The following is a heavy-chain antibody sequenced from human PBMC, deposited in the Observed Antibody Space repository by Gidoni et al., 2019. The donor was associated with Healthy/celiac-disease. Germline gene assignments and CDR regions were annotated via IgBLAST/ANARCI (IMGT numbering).Heavy chain of an antibody. CDR1: GYTFTSYA. V-gene: IGHV7-4-1*02. D-gene: IGHD3-16*02. CDR2: LNPNTGNP. J-gene: IGHJ4*02. Sequence: QVQLVQSGSELKKPGASVKVSCKASGYTFTSYAMNWVRQAPGQGLEWMGWLNPNTGNPTYAQGFTGRFVFSLDTSVSTAYLQISSLKAEDTAVYYCARGPRDDYIWGSYRYGLDYWGQGTLVTVSS. CDR3: ARGPRDDYIWGSYRYGLDY.